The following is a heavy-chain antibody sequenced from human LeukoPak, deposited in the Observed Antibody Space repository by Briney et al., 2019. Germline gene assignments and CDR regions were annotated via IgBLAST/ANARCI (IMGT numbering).Heavy chain of an antibody. V-gene: IGHV3-7*01. Sequence: GGSLRLSCAASGFTFDSYAMSWVRQAPGKGLEWVAIMDEYGSDIFYVGSVKGRFIISRANARNSLYLQMNNLRAEDTAVYYCAELGITMIGGVWGKGTTVTISS. CDR1: GFTFDSYA. D-gene: IGHD3-10*02. J-gene: IGHJ6*04. CDR2: MDEYGSDI. CDR3: AELGITMIGGV.